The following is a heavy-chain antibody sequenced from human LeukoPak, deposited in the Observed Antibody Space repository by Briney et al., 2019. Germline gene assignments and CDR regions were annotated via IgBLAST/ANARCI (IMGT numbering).Heavy chain of an antibody. J-gene: IGHJ5*02. D-gene: IGHD1-26*01. Sequence: ASVKVSCKASGGTFSSYAISWVRQAPGQGLEWMGGIIPIFGTANYAQKFQGRVTITADKSTSTAYMELSSLRSEDTAIYYCARDNLVGDNAWWFDPWGQGTLVTVSS. V-gene: IGHV1-69*06. CDR2: IIPIFGTA. CDR1: GGTFSSYA. CDR3: ARDNLVGDNAWWFDP.